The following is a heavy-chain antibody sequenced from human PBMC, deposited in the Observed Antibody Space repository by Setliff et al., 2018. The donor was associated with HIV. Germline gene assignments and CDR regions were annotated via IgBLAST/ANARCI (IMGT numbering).Heavy chain of an antibody. CDR2: ISAYNGNT. Sequence: AASVKVSCKASGYTFTSYGMSWVRQAPGQGLEWMGLISAYNGNTPYAQKLQGRVTMTTDTSTSTAYMELRSLRSDVTAVYYCAKAYYGSGSYFILEYWGPGTLVTAPQ. V-gene: IGHV1-18*01. D-gene: IGHD3-10*01. CDR3: AKAYYGSGSYFILEY. J-gene: IGHJ4*02. CDR1: GYTFTSYG.